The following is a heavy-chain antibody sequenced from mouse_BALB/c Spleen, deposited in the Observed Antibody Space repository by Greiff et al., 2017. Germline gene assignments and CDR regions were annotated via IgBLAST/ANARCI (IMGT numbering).Heavy chain of an antibody. D-gene: IGHD2-3*01. V-gene: IGHV1-5*01. J-gene: IGHJ3*01. Sequence: VQLQQSGTVLARPGASVKMSCKASGYTFTSYWMHWVKQRPGQGLEWIGAIYPGNSDTSYNQKFKGKAKLTAVTSTSTAYMELSSLTNEDSAVYYCTTYDGYYSAWFAYWGQGTLVTVSA. CDR3: TTYDGYYSAWFAY. CDR2: IYPGNSDT. CDR1: GYTFTSYW.